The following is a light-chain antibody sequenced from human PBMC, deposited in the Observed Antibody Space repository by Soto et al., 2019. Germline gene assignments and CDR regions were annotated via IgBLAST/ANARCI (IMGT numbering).Light chain of an antibody. CDR2: AAS. J-gene: IGKJ2*01. CDR1: QGISRW. V-gene: IGKV1-12*01. Sequence: DIRMTQSPSSLSASVGDRVTITCRASQGISRWLVWYQQKPGKAPKLLIYAASSLHSGVPSRFSGSGSGTDFALTINSLQPEDFATYYCQQANSSPYTFGQGTKLEIK. CDR3: QQANSSPYT.